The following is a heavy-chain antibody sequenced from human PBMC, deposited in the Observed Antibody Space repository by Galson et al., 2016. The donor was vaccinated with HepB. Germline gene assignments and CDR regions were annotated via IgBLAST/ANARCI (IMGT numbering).Heavy chain of an antibody. J-gene: IGHJ6*01. CDR1: GDSVSSNSAA. D-gene: IGHD1-1*01. Sequence: CAISGDSVSSNSAAWNWIRQSPSRGLEWLGRTFSSSNWYNDYAVSVKSRISIKPDTSKNQFSLHLNSVTPEDTAVYYCARGYNWNFVMDVWGQGTTVTFSS. CDR2: TFSSSNWYN. V-gene: IGHV6-1*01. CDR3: ARGYNWNFVMDV.